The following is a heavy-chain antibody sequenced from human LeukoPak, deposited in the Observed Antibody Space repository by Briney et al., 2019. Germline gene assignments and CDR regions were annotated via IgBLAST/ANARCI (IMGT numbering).Heavy chain of an antibody. Sequence: GGSLRLFCAASGFTFSSYAMHWVRQAPGKGLEWVAVISYDGSNKYYADSVKGRFTISRDNSKNTLYLQMNSLRAEDTAVYYCARAMVRGANDYWGQGTLVTVSS. CDR3: ARAMVRGANDY. V-gene: IGHV3-30*04. CDR2: ISYDGSNK. CDR1: GFTFSSYA. D-gene: IGHD3-10*01. J-gene: IGHJ4*02.